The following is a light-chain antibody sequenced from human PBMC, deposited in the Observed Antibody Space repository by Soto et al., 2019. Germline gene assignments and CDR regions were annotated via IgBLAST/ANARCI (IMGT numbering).Light chain of an antibody. J-gene: IGKJ3*01. CDR2: AAS. Sequence: DIQLTQSPSFLSASVGDRVTITCRASQGISSYLAWYQQKPGRAPKLLIYAASTLQSGVPSRFSGSGSGTEVTLTISSLQPEDFATYDCQQLNSYPLTFGTGTKVDIK. CDR1: QGISSY. V-gene: IGKV1-9*01. CDR3: QQLNSYPLT.